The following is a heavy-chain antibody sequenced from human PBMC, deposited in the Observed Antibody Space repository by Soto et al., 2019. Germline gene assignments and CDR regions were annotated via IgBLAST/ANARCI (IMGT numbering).Heavy chain of an antibody. CDR1: GGSISSYY. D-gene: IGHD2-21*02. Sequence: QVQLQESGPGLVKPSETLSLTCTFSGGSISSYYWSWIRQPPGTGLEWIGYIYYSGSTNYNPSLKSRGTISVDTSKNQFSLKLSSVTAADTAVYYCARFRPEVTPGEGGRYFDLWGRGTLVTVSS. J-gene: IGHJ2*01. CDR2: IYYSGST. CDR3: ARFRPEVTPGEGGRYFDL. V-gene: IGHV4-59*01.